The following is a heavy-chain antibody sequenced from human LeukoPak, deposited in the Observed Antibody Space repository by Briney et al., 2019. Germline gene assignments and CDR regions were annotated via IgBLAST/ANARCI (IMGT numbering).Heavy chain of an antibody. D-gene: IGHD3-3*01. CDR3: ARDRHDFWSGYTGRYYYYMDV. Sequence: SETLSLTCTVSGYSISSGYYWGWIRQPPGKGLEWIGSGSTYYNPSLKSRVTISVDTSKNQFSLKLSSVTAADTAVYFCARDRHDFWSGYTGRYYYYMDVWGKGTTVTVSS. J-gene: IGHJ6*03. V-gene: IGHV4-38-2*02. CDR2: SGST. CDR1: GYSISSGYY.